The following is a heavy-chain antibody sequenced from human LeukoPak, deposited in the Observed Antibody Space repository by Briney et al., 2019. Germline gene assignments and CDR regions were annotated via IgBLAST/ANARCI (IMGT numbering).Heavy chain of an antibody. J-gene: IGHJ4*02. D-gene: IGHD3-22*01. CDR3: ARRADYDPYSFDY. CDR2: INSNSGGT. Sequence: GASVKVSCKASGCTFTGYYMHWVRQAPGQGLEWMGRINSNSGGTNYAQKFQGRVTMTRDTSISTAYMELSRLRSDDTAVYYCARRADYDPYSFDYWGQGTLVTVSS. CDR1: GCTFTGYY. V-gene: IGHV1-2*06.